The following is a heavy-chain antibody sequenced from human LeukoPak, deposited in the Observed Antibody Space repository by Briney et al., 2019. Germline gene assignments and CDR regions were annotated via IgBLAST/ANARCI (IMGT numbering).Heavy chain of an antibody. CDR1: GFTFSSYS. CDR3: ARDRRVYEKTADY. CDR2: ISSSSSYI. D-gene: IGHD2-8*01. J-gene: IGHJ4*02. Sequence: GGSLRLSCAASGFTFSSYSMNWVRQAPGKGLEWVSSISSSSSYIYYADSVKGRFTIPRDNAKNSLYLQMNSLRAEDTAVYYCARDRRVYEKTADYWGQGTLVTVSS. V-gene: IGHV3-21*01.